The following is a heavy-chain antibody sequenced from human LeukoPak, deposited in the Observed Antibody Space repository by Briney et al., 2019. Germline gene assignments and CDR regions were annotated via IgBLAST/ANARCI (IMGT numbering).Heavy chain of an antibody. J-gene: IGHJ4*02. CDR2: ISSSGSTI. CDR3: AKERGDYGGNPRGYFDY. Sequence: GGSLRLSCAASGFTFSDYYMSWIRQAPGKGLEWVSYISSSGSTIYYADSVKGRFTISRDNSKNTLYLQMNSLRAEDTAVYYCAKERGDYGGNPRGYFDYWGQGTLVTVSS. D-gene: IGHD4-23*01. V-gene: IGHV3-11*04. CDR1: GFTFSDYY.